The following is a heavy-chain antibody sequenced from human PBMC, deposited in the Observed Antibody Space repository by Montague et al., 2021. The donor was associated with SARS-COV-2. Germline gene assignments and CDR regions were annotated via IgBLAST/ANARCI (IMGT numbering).Heavy chain of an antibody. CDR2: MYYSGST. D-gene: IGHD3-10*01. CDR1: GGSISSSNNY. CDR3: ARSLDPSGTYYLPY. V-gene: IGHV4-39*07. J-gene: IGHJ4*02. Sequence: SETLSLTCTVAGGSISSSNNYWGWIRKPPGKGLEWIGNMYYSGSTYYNPSLKSRVTISIDTSKNQFSLKLSSVTAADTAVYYCARSLDPSGTYYLPYWGQGTLVTVSS.